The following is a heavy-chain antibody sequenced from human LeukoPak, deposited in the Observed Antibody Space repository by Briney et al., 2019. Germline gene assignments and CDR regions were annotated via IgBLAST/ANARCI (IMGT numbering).Heavy chain of an antibody. CDR3: AKGGTIFGVVTDAFDI. J-gene: IGHJ3*02. V-gene: IGHV3-30*02. D-gene: IGHD3-3*01. Sequence: GGSLRLSCAASGFTFSSYGMHWVRQAPGKGLEWVAFIRYDGNNKYYADSMKGRFTISRDNSKNTLFLQVNSLRPEDTTVYYCAKGGTIFGVVTDAFDIWGQGTMVTVPS. CDR2: IRYDGNNK. CDR1: GFTFSSYG.